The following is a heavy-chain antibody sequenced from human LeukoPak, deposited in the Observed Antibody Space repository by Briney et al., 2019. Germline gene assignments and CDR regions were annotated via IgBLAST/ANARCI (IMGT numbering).Heavy chain of an antibody. CDR3: AKDRYYGSGSYHRGLDY. D-gene: IGHD3-10*01. Sequence: TGGSLRLSCAASGFTFSSCAMNWVRQAPGKGLEWVSLISGSGDSIHYADSLKGRFTISRDNSKNTLYLHMTSLRAEDTAVYYCAKDRYYGSGSYHRGLDYWGQGTLVTVSS. J-gene: IGHJ4*02. CDR1: GFTFSSCA. V-gene: IGHV3-23*01. CDR2: ISGSGDSI.